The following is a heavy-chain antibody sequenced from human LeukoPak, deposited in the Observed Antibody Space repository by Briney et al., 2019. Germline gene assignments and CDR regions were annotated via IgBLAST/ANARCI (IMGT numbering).Heavy chain of an antibody. D-gene: IGHD1-26*01. J-gene: IGHJ4*02. CDR1: GGSISSYY. Sequence: SETLSLTCTVSGGSISSYYWSWIRQPPGKGLEWIGYIYYSGSTNDNPSLKSRVTISVDTSKNQFSLKLSSVTAADTAVYYCARGSGSYYRYDYWGQGTLVTVSS. CDR3: ARGSGSYYRYDY. CDR2: IYYSGST. V-gene: IGHV4-59*01.